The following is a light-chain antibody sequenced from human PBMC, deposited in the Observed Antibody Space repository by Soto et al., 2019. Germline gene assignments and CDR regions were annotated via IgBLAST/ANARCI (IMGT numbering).Light chain of an antibody. CDR1: QSVSSN. CDR3: QQYNSYSLT. V-gene: IGKV3-15*01. CDR2: GAT. Sequence: EIVMTQSPATLSVSPGERATLSCRASQSVSSNLAWYQQKPGQAPRLLIYGATSRATGVPARFSGSRSGTEFTLTISSLQPDDFATYYCQQYNSYSLTFGQGTKVDIK. J-gene: IGKJ1*01.